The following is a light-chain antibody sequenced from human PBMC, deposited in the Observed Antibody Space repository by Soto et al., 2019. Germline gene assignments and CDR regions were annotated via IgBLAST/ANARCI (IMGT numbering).Light chain of an antibody. CDR2: GAS. CDR3: QQYSKWPRT. CDR1: ESISSN. V-gene: IGKV3-15*01. Sequence: EVVLTQSPVTLSVSPGETATLSCRASESISSNLAWYQQKPGQAPRLLVYGASTRATGIPARFSGSVSGTELTLTISSLQSEDFAIYYCQQYSKWPRTFGQGTKV. J-gene: IGKJ1*01.